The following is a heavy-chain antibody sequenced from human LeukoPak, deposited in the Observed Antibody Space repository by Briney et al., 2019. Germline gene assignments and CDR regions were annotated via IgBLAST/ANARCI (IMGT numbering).Heavy chain of an antibody. Sequence: PGGSLRLSCAASGFTFSTYWMTWVRQAPGKGLEWVANIKEDGSEKFHVDSVKGRFTISRDNAKNSLYLEMNSLRAEDTAVYYCTRSPAVPGFVSVDYWGQGTLVTVSS. CDR3: TRSPAVPGFVSVDY. CDR2: IKEDGSEK. V-gene: IGHV3-7*01. D-gene: IGHD6-19*01. J-gene: IGHJ4*02. CDR1: GFTFSTYW.